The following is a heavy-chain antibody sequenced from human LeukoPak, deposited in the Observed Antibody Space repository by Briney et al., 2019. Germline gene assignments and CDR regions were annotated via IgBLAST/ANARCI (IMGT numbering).Heavy chain of an antibody. CDR2: IYGGSST. V-gene: IGHV3-66*01. D-gene: IGHD2-15*01. Sequence: PGGSLRLSCAASGVTVSSTHMSWVRQAPGKGLEWVSVIYGGSSTYNADSVKGRFTISRDNSKNTLFLKMNSLRAEDTAVYYCARASKVEAFDVWGQGTMVTVSS. CDR3: ARASKVEAFDV. J-gene: IGHJ3*01. CDR1: GVTVSSTH.